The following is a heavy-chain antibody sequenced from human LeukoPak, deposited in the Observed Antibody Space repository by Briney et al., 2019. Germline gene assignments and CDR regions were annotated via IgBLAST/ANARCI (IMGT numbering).Heavy chain of an antibody. J-gene: IGHJ3*02. D-gene: IGHD1-26*01. V-gene: IGHV1-2*06. CDR2: INPNSGGT. CDR3: ARDRSIYSAFDI. Sequence: ASVKVSCKASGYTFTGYYMHWVRRAPGQGLEWMGRINPNSGGTNYAQKFQGRVTMTRDTSISTAYMELSRLRSDDSAVYYCARDRSIYSAFDIWGQGTMVTVSS. CDR1: GYTFTGYY.